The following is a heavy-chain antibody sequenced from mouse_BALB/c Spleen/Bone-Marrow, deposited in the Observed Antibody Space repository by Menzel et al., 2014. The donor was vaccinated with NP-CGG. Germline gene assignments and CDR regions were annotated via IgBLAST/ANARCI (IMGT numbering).Heavy chain of an antibody. CDR1: GYTFTDTW. V-gene: IGHV1-7*01. CDR3: ARDY. J-gene: IGHJ2*01. Sequence: VQLQQSGPELAKPGASVKMSCKASGYTFTDTWIHWIKQRPGQGLEWIGYINPSTGYAEYNQNFKDKATLTVDESSSTAYMQLSSLTSEDSAVYYCARDYWGQGTTLTVSS. CDR2: INPSTGYA.